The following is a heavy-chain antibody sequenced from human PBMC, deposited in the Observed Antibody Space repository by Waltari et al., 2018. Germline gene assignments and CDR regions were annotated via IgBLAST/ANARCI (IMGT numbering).Heavy chain of an antibody. CDR1: GFTFSSYW. Sequence: EVQLVESGGGLVQPGGSLRLSCAASGFTFSSYWMSWVRQAPGKGLEWVANIKQDGSEKYYVDSVKGRFTISRDNAKNSLYLQMNSLRAEDTAVYYCASVTGYSSGWQAFDIWGQGTMVTVSS. CDR3: ASVTGYSSGWQAFDI. J-gene: IGHJ3*02. V-gene: IGHV3-7*01. CDR2: IKQDGSEK. D-gene: IGHD6-19*01.